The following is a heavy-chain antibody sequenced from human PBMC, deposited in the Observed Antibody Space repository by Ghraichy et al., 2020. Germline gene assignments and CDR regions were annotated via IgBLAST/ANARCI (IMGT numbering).Heavy chain of an antibody. V-gene: IGHV3-23*01. Sequence: GGSLRLSCAASGFTFSSHAMGWVRQAPGKGLEWVSAISGNAANTYYADSVNGRFTISRDNSKNTLYLQMNSLRAGDTAVYYCAPRGVNVNYAWGFFDYWG. D-gene: IGHD3-10*01. J-gene: IGHJ4*01. CDR1: GFTFSSHA. CDR3: APRGVNVNYAWGFFDY. CDR2: ISGNAANT.